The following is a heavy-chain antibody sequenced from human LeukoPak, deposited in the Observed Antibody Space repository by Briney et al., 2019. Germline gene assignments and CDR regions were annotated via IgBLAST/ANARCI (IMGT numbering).Heavy chain of an antibody. V-gene: IGHV4-4*07. CDR3: ARYCSSTSCYGRYFDY. J-gene: IGHJ4*02. D-gene: IGHD2-2*01. Sequence: SETLSLTCTVSGGSISSYYWSWIRQPAGKGLEWIGRIYTSGSTNYNPSLKSRVTMPVDTSKNQFSLKLSSVTAADTAVYYCARYCSSTSCYGRYFDYWGQGTLVTVSS. CDR2: IYTSGST. CDR1: GGSISSYY.